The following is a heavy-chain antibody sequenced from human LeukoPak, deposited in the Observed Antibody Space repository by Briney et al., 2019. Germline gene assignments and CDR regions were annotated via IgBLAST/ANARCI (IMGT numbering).Heavy chain of an antibody. Sequence: SETLSLTCAVSGYSISRGYCWGWIRQAPGKGLELIGSIHHTGKTYYHPSLKSRVTISIDTSKNQFSLKVTYVTAADTAVYFCARDASLGSGPTDGFDLWGRGTLVTVSS. J-gene: IGHJ3*01. CDR2: IHHTGKT. CDR3: ARDASLGSGPTDGFDL. V-gene: IGHV4-38-2*02. D-gene: IGHD2-15*01. CDR1: GYSISRGYC.